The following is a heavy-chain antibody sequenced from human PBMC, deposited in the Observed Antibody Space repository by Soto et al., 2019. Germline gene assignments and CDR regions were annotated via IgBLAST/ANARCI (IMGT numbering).Heavy chain of an antibody. V-gene: IGHV1-2*04. J-gene: IGHJ4*02. CDR2: INPNSGGT. CDR3: ARDLLYCSGGSCYSGGSDY. D-gene: IGHD2-15*01. Sequence: EASVKVSCKASGYTFTGYYMHWVRQAPGQGLEWMGWINPNSGGTNYAQKFQGWVTMTRDTSISTAYMELSRLRSDDTAVYYCARDLLYCSGGSCYSGGSDYWGQGTLVTVSS. CDR1: GYTFTGYY.